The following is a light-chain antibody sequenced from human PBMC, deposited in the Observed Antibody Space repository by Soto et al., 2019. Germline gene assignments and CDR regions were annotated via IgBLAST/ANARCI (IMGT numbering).Light chain of an antibody. CDR2: WAS. CDR3: QQYYSTPLT. CDR1: QRVLYSSNNKNY. J-gene: IGKJ3*01. Sequence: DIVMTQSPDSLAVSLGERATINCKSSQRVLYSSNNKNYLDWYQQKPGQPPKLLIYWASTRESGVPDRFSGSGSGTDFTLTISSLQAEYVAVYYCQQYYSTPLTFGPGTKVDIK. V-gene: IGKV4-1*01.